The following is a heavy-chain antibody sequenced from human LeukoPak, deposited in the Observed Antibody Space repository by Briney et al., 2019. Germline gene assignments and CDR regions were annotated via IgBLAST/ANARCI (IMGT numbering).Heavy chain of an antibody. J-gene: IGHJ6*03. Sequence: GASVKVSCKASGYTFTSYGISWVRQAPGQGIEWMGWISAYNGNTNYAQKLQGRVTMTTDTSTSTAYMELRSLRSDDTAAYYCAREGVSVIRGDYYDYYMDVWGKGTTVTVS. CDR3: AREGVSVIRGDYYDYYMDV. CDR1: GYTFTSYG. CDR2: ISAYNGNT. D-gene: IGHD2-21*01. V-gene: IGHV1-18*01.